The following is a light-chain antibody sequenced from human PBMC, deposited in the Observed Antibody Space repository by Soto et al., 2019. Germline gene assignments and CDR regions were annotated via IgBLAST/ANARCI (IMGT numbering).Light chain of an antibody. CDR1: SSDIGRYNF. CDR2: EVT. V-gene: IGLV2-14*01. J-gene: IGLJ3*02. CDR3: SSYTTSGTWV. Sequence: QSVLTQPASVSGSPGQSITISCTGTSSDIGRYNFVSWYQHHPGTAPKLIIYEVTNRPSGVSTRFSGSKSANTASLTISGLQADDEANFYCSSYTTSGTWVFGGGTKLTVI.